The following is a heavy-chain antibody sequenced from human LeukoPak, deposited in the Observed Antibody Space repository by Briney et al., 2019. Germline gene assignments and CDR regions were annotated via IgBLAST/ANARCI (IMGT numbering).Heavy chain of an antibody. CDR3: AKEGRWELLGAFDI. CDR2: ISYDGSNK. J-gene: IGHJ3*02. V-gene: IGHV3-30*18. CDR1: GFTFSSYG. Sequence: PGGSLRLSCAASGFTFSSYGMHWVRQAPGKGLEWVAVISYDGSNKYYADSVKGRFTISRDNSKNTLYLQMNSLRAEDTAVYYCAKEGRWELLGAFDIWGQGTMVTVSS. D-gene: IGHD1-26*01.